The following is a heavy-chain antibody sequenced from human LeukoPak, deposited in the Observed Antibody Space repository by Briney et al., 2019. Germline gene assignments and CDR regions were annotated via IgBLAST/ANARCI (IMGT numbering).Heavy chain of an antibody. CDR3: ARHAPAHFDFL. CDR2: IYYSGTT. V-gene: IGHV4-59*08. D-gene: IGHD3-9*01. J-gene: IGHJ4*02. CDR1: GASISGYY. Sequence: PSETLSLTCTVSGASISGYYCSWVRQPPGQGPEWIGYIYYSGTTVYNPSLKSRVTMSVDTSKNQFSLRLSSVTAADTAVYYCARHAPAHFDFLWGQGTLVTVSS.